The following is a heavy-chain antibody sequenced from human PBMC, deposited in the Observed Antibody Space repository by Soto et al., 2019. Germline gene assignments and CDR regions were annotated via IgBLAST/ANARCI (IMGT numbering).Heavy chain of an antibody. CDR1: GFTFSSYG. V-gene: IGHV3-30*18. CDR2: ISYDGSNK. Sequence: QVQLVESGGGVVQPGRSLRLSCAASGFTFSSYGMHWVRQAPGKGLEWVAVISYDGSNKYYADSVKGRFTISRDNSKNTLNMQMNILRAEDTAVYYCAKYRGDSSGYYLYYYYGMDVWGQGTTVTVSS. D-gene: IGHD3-22*01. CDR3: AKYRGDSSGYYLYYYYGMDV. J-gene: IGHJ6*02.